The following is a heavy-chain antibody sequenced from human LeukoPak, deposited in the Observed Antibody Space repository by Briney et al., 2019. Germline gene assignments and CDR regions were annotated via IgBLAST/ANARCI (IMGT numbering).Heavy chain of an antibody. CDR3: ARGGSYYLDY. CDR2: NWYDGSNK. V-gene: IGHV3-33*01. Sequence: GGSLRLSCAAYGFTFSSYGMHWVRQAPGKGLEWVAVNWYDGSNKYYADSVKGRFTISRDNSKNTLYLQMNSLRAEDTAVYYCARGGSYYLDYWGQGTLVTVSS. D-gene: IGHD1-26*01. J-gene: IGHJ4*02. CDR1: GFTFSSYG.